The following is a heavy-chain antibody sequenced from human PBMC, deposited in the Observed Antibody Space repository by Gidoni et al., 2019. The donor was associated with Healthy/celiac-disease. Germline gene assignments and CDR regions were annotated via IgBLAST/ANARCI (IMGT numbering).Heavy chain of an antibody. Sequence: QLQLQESGPGRVKPSETLSLTCTVSGRSISSRSYYWGWIRPPPGKGLEWIGNIYYSGSTYYNPSLKSRATISVDTSKNQFSLKLSSVTAADTAVYYCARTRDYNGSGIYYIFDFWGQGTLVTVSS. D-gene: IGHD3-10*01. CDR1: GRSISSRSYY. V-gene: IGHV4-39*01. J-gene: IGHJ4*02. CDR3: ARTRDYNGSGIYYIFDF. CDR2: IYYSGST.